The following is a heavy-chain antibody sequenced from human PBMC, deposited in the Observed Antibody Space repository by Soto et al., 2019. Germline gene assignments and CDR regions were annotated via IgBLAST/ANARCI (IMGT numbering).Heavy chain of an antibody. CDR1: GGTFSSYA. V-gene: IGHV1-69*06. J-gene: IGHJ6*02. CDR2: IIPIFGTA. Sequence: ASVKVSCKASGGTFSSYAISWVRQAPGQGLEWMGGIIPIFGTANYAQKFQGRVTITADKSTSTAYMELSSLRSEDTAVYYCARDRERYCSGGSCYSSYYYYYGMDVWGQGTTVTVSS. CDR3: ARDRERYCSGGSCYSSYYYYYGMDV. D-gene: IGHD2-15*01.